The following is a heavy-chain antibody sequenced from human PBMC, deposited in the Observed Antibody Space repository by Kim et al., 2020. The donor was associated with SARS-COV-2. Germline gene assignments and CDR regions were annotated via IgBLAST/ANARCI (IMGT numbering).Heavy chain of an antibody. V-gene: IGHV4-31*03. CDR1: GGSISSGGYY. CDR2: IYYSGST. Sequence: SETLSLTCTVSGGSISSGGYYWSWIRQHPGMGLEWIGYIYYSGSTYYNPSLKSRVTISVDTSKNQISLKLSSVTAADTAVYYCARGQGLITMIVVVVGAFDYWGQGTLVTVSS. D-gene: IGHD3-22*01. CDR3: ARGQGLITMIVVVVGAFDY. J-gene: IGHJ4*02.